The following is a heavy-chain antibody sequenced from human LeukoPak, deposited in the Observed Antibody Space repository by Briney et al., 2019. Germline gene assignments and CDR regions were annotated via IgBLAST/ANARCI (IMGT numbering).Heavy chain of an antibody. Sequence: PGGSLRLSCAASGFTFSSYSMNWVRQAPGKGLEWVSSISSSSSYIYYADSVKGRFTISRDNAKNSLYLQMNSLRAEDTAVYYCARDADPSHYYDSSGYYAMGYWGQGTLVTVSS. CDR3: ARDADPSHYYDSSGYYAMGY. J-gene: IGHJ4*02. CDR1: GFTFSSYS. V-gene: IGHV3-21*01. CDR2: ISSSSSYI. D-gene: IGHD3-22*01.